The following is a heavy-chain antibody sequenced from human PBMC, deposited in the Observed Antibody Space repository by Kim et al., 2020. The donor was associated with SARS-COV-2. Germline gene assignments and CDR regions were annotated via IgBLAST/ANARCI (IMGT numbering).Heavy chain of an antibody. V-gene: IGHV3-23*01. CDR3: MKGGWGWIWDH. CDR1: GFTFTGYA. D-gene: IGHD2-2*03. J-gene: IGHJ4*02. CDR2: IDGSDGTT. Sequence: GGSLRLSCTTSGFTFTGYAMSWVRQAPGKGLEWVSSIDGSDGTTYNVDSVKGRFTISRDNYKNTLYLQMSTLRADDTAVYYCMKGGWGWIWDHWGQGTLVTVAS.